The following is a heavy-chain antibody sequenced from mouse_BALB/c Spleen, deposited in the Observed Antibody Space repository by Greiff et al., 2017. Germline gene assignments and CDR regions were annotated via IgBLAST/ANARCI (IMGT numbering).Heavy chain of an antibody. D-gene: IGHD1-3*01. CDR1: GFSLTSYG. J-gene: IGHJ4*01. Sequence: VKLVESGPGLVAPSQSLSITCTVSGFSLTSYGVHWVRQPPGKGLEWLGVIWAGGSTNYNSALMSRLSISKDNSKSQVFLKMNSLQTDDTAMYYCARESSRAMDYWGQGTSVTVSS. CDR2: IWAGGST. V-gene: IGHV2-9*02. CDR3: ARESSRAMDY.